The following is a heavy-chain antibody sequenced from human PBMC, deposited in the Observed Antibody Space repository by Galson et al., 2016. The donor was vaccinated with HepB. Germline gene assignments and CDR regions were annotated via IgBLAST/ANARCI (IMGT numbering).Heavy chain of an antibody. CDR3: ARDDGSVGYGMDV. CDR2: ISNYNDNT. J-gene: IGHJ6*02. D-gene: IGHD3-10*01. V-gene: IGHV1-18*01. CDR1: GYTFTNHG. Sequence: SVKVSCKASGYTFTNHGISWVRQAPGQGLEWMGWISNYNDNTDYAQKFQGRVTMTTDISTSTAYMELRSLRSDDPAMYYCARDDGSVGYGMDVWGQGTTVTVSS.